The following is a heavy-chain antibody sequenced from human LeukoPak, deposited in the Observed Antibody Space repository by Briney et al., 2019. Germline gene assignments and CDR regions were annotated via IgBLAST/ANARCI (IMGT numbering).Heavy chain of an antibody. V-gene: IGHV3-9*01. J-gene: IGHJ3*02. D-gene: IGHD1-26*01. CDR2: ISWNSGNM. Sequence: GRSLRLSCAASGFTFHDYAMHWVRQAPGKGLEWVSGISWNSGNMGYADSVKGRFTISRDNAKNSLYLQMNCLRAEDTALYYCAKLGSGSPRDAFDIWGQGTMVTVSS. CDR3: AKLGSGSPRDAFDI. CDR1: GFTFHDYA.